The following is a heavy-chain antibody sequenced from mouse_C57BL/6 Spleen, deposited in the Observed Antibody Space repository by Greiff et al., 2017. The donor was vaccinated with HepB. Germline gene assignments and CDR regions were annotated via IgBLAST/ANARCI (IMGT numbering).Heavy chain of an antibody. CDR3: ARAGGDYYGSSSYAMDY. J-gene: IGHJ4*01. CDR1: GYTFTGYW. CDR2: ILPGSGST. Sequence: QVQLQQSGAELMKPGASVKLSCKATGYTFTGYWIEWVKQRPGHGLEWIGEILPGSGSTNYNEKFKGKATFTADTYSNTAYMQLSSLTTEDSAIYYCARAGGDYYGSSSYAMDYWGQGTSVTVSS. V-gene: IGHV1-9*01. D-gene: IGHD1-1*01.